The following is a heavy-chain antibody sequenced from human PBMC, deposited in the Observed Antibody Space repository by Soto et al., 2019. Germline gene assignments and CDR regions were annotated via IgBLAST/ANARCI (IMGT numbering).Heavy chain of an antibody. Sequence: PSETLSLTCTVSGGSISSYYWSWIRQPPGKGLEWIGYIYYSGSTNYNPSLKSRVTISVDTSKNQFSLKLSSVTAADTAVYYCASYYDPYYFDYWGQGTLVTVSS. V-gene: IGHV4-59*01. CDR1: GGSISSYY. D-gene: IGHD3-22*01. CDR2: IYYSGST. J-gene: IGHJ4*02. CDR3: ASYYDPYYFDY.